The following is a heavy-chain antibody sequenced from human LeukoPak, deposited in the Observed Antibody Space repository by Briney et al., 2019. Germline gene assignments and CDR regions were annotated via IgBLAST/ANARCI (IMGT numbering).Heavy chain of an antibody. CDR1: GFTFSSYS. CDR2: ISSSSSYI. Sequence: GGSLRLSCAASGFTFSSYSMNWVRQAPGKRLEWVSSISSSSSYIYYADSVKGRFTISRDNAKNSLYLQMNSLRAEDTAVYYCARDRSYGDYADYWGQGTLVTVSS. CDR3: ARDRSYGDYADY. V-gene: IGHV3-21*01. J-gene: IGHJ4*02. D-gene: IGHD4-17*01.